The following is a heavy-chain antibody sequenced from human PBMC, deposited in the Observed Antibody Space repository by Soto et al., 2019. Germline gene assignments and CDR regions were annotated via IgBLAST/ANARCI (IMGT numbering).Heavy chain of an antibody. D-gene: IGHD3-3*01. CDR2: IYPSDSDT. Sequence: PGESLKISCKGSGYNFAGYWIAWVRQIPGKGLELMGIIYPSDSDTRYRPSFQGQVTISADKSIGSAYLQWSSLRASDTAMYYCARGGVSTRTFDYCGQGTPVTVAS. CDR3: ARGGVSTRTFDY. V-gene: IGHV5-51*01. CDR1: GYNFAGYW. J-gene: IGHJ4*02.